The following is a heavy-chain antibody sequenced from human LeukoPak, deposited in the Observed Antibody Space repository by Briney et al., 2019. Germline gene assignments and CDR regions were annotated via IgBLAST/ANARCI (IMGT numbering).Heavy chain of an antibody. V-gene: IGHV4-39*01. CDR1: GGSISSSSYY. J-gene: IGHJ3*02. CDR2: IYYSGST. Sequence: PSETLSLTCTVSGGSISSSSYYWGWIRQPPGKGLEWIGSIYYSGSTYYNPSLKSRVTISVDTSKNQFSLKLSSVTAADTAVYYCARNPSTAFDIWGQGTMVTVSS. CDR3: ARNPSTAFDI.